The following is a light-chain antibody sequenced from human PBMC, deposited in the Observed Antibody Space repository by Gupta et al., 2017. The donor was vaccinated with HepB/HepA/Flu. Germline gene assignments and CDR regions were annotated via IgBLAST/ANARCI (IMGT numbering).Light chain of an antibody. CDR3: QQASTFPRT. Sequence: DIQMTQSPSSVSAFVGDRVTITCRASQGINTYLAWSQQKPGKAPKLLIYDASTLQSGVPSRFSGSGSGTNFTLTISSLQPGDFATYFCQQASTFPRTFGQGTKVEIK. CDR2: DAS. CDR1: QGINTY. V-gene: IGKV1-12*01. J-gene: IGKJ1*01.